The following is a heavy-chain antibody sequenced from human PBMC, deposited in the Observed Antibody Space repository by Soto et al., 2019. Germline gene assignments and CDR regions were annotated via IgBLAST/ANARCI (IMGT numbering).Heavy chain of an antibody. J-gene: IGHJ5*02. Sequence: PSETLSLTCTVSGGPITSENYYWGWIRQPPGKGLEWIGTISFSGTTYYNPSLKGRVTISMDTSKNQFSLKVNSVTAADTAVFYCARQGPSYIVAGSAWLDPWGQGTLVTVSS. CDR2: ISFSGTT. V-gene: IGHV4-39*01. D-gene: IGHD6-19*01. CDR1: GGPITSENYY. CDR3: ARQGPSYIVAGSAWLDP.